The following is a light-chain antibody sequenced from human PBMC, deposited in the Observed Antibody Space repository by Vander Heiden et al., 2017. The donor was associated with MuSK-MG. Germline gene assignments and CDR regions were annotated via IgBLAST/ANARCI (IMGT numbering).Light chain of an antibody. CDR1: SSDVGGYNY. CDR2: DVV. V-gene: IGLV2-14*01. CDR3: SYYLL. Sequence: QSALTQPASVSGSPGQSITISCTGTSSDVGGYNYVSWYQQHPGKAPKLMIYDVVNRPSGVSNCSSGSTSANTASRTIAGVEDEYEADYYCSYYLLFGGGTKLTVL. J-gene: IGLJ2*01.